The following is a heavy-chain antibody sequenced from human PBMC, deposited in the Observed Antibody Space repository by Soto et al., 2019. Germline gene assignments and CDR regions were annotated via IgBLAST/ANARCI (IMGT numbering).Heavy chain of an antibody. CDR1: GGSISSSSYY. D-gene: IGHD5-12*01. J-gene: IGHJ4*02. CDR3: ARQLSGSQIDY. CDR2: IYYSGST. V-gene: IGHV4-39*01. Sequence: ASETLSLTCTVSGGSISSSSYYWGWIRQPPGKGLEWIGSIYYSGSTYYNPSLKSRVTISVDTSKNQFSLKLSSVTAADTAVYYCARQLSGSQIDYWGQGTLVTVSS.